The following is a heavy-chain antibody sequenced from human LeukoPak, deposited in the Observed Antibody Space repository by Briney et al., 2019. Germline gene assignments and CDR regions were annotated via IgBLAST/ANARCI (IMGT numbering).Heavy chain of an antibody. CDR1: GGSISSYY. V-gene: IGHV4-59*01. D-gene: IGHD5-12*01. CDR2: IYYSGST. Sequence: SETLSLTCTVSGGSISSYYWSWIRQPPAQGLQRIGYIYYSGSTNYNPSLKSRVTISVDTSKNQFSLKLSSVTAADTAVYYCARVEGGYDNFDYWGQGTLVTVSS. CDR3: ARVEGGYDNFDY. J-gene: IGHJ4*02.